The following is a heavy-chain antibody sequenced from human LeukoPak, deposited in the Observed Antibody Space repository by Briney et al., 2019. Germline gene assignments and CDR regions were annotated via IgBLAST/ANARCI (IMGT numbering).Heavy chain of an antibody. Sequence: SETLSLTCAVYGGSFSGYYWSWIRQPPGKGLEWIGEINHSGSTNYNPSLKSRVTISVDTSKNQFSLKLSSVTAADTAVYYCARGPYYGSGSYHIYYNGMDVWGQGTTVTVSS. D-gene: IGHD3-10*01. V-gene: IGHV4-34*01. CDR2: INHSGST. CDR3: ARGPYYGSGSYHIYYNGMDV. J-gene: IGHJ6*02. CDR1: GGSFSGYY.